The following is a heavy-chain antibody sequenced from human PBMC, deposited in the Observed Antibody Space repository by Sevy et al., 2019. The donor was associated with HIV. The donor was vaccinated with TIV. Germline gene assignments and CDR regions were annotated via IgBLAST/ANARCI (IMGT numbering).Heavy chain of an antibody. CDR3: AKDRVSGTYYTGDFDY. CDR1: GFTFSNYA. Sequence: GGSLRLSCAASGFTFSNYAMSWVRQAPGKGLEWVSVITISGGTTYYADSVKGRFTISRDSSKNTLYLQMNSLRVEDTAVYYCAKDRVSGTYYTGDFDYWGQGTLVTVSS. CDR2: ITISGGTT. V-gene: IGHV3-23*01. J-gene: IGHJ4*02. D-gene: IGHD3-10*01.